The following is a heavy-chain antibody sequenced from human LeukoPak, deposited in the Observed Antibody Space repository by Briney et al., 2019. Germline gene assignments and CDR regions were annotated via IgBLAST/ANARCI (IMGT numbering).Heavy chain of an antibody. J-gene: IGHJ4*02. CDR2: VDGGGPNT. V-gene: IGHV3-23*01. Sequence: GGSLRLSCAASGFTFSNYALGWVRQAPGKGLEWVSGVDGGGPNTLYADSVKGRSTISRDNSKSILYLQMNSLRAEDTAVYYCARDRPAYCGGDCYSGYWGQGTLVTVSS. CDR3: ARDRPAYCGGDCYSGY. D-gene: IGHD2-21*02. CDR1: GFTFSNYA.